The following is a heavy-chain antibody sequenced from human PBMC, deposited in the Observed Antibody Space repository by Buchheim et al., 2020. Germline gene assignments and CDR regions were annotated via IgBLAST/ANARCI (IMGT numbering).Heavy chain of an antibody. Sequence: EVQLLESGGGLVQPGGSLRLSCAASGFTFSSYAMSWVRQAPGKGLEWVSAISGSGGSTYYADSVKGRFTISRDNSKKPLYLQMNSLRAEDTAVYYCAKGQYASIAARTAYYMDVWGKGTT. CDR3: AKGQYASIAARTAYYMDV. D-gene: IGHD6-6*01. J-gene: IGHJ6*03. V-gene: IGHV3-23*01. CDR1: GFTFSSYA. CDR2: ISGSGGST.